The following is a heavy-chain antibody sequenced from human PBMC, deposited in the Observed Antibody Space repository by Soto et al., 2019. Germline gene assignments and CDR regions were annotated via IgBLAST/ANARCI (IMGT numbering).Heavy chain of an antibody. V-gene: IGHV3-23*01. D-gene: IGHD2-15*01. Sequence: EVQLLESGGVLVQPGGSLRLSCAASGFTFSSYAMSWVRQAPGKGLEWVSAISGSGGSTYYADSVKGRFTISRDNSKNTLYLQMNSLRAEDTAVYYCAKEPSIVVVVAAIPDAFDIWGQGTMVTVSS. CDR1: GFTFSSYA. CDR3: AKEPSIVVVVAAIPDAFDI. J-gene: IGHJ3*02. CDR2: ISGSGGST.